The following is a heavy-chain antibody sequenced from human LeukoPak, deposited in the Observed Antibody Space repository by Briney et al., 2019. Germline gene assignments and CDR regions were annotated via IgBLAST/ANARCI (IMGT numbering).Heavy chain of an antibody. J-gene: IGHJ3*02. Sequence: GASVMVSCKVSGYTLTELSMHWVRQAPGKGLEWMGGFDPEDGETIYAQKFQGRVTMTEDTSTDTAYMELSSLRSEDTAVYYCATAHGDSVVNAFDIWGQGTMVTVSS. CDR1: GYTLTELS. CDR3: ATAHGDSVVNAFDI. D-gene: IGHD4-17*01. V-gene: IGHV1-24*01. CDR2: FDPEDGET.